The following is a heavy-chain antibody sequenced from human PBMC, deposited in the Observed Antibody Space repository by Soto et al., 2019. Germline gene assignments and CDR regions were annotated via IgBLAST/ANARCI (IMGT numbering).Heavy chain of an antibody. CDR1: GGTFSSYA. D-gene: IGHD3-16*01. Sequence: GASVKVSCKASGGTFSSYAISWARQAPGQGLEWMGGIIPIFGTANYAQKFQGRVTITADESTSTAYMELSSLRSEDTAVYYCARVRLGPLGYYYYYGMDVWGQGTTVTVSS. CDR3: ARVRLGPLGYYYYYGMDV. CDR2: IIPIFGTA. V-gene: IGHV1-69*13. J-gene: IGHJ6*02.